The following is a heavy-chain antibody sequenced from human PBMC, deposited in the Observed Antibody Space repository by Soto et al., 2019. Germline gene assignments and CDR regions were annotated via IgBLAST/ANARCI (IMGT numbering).Heavy chain of an antibody. V-gene: IGHV1-69*13. D-gene: IGHD6-19*01. Sequence: SVKVSCKASGGTFSSYAISWARQAPGQGIEWMGGIIPIFGTANYAQKFQGRVTITADESTSTAYMELSSLRSEDTAVYYCARDGRAGSLDYWGQGTLVTVSS. CDR2: IIPIFGTA. J-gene: IGHJ4*02. CDR3: ARDGRAGSLDY. CDR1: GGTFSSYA.